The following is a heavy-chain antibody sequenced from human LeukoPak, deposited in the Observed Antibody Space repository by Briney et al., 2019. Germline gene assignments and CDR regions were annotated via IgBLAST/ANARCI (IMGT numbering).Heavy chain of an antibody. CDR2: INPNSGGT. J-gene: IGHJ4*02. V-gene: IGHV1-2*02. CDR1: GYTFTGYY. D-gene: IGHD1-1*01. CDR3: ARERVDWNHSVYYFDY. Sequence: ASVKVSCKASGYTFTGYYMHWVRQAPGQGLEWMGWINPNSGGTNYAQKFQGRVTMTRDTSISTAYMELSRLRSDDTAVYYCARERVDWNHSVYYFDYWGQGTLVTVSS.